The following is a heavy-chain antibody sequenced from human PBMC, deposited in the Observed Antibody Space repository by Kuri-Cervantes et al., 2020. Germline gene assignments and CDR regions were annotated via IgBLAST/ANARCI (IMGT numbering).Heavy chain of an antibody. CDR3: ARDLPQAFMKGLRVSGPDAFDI. D-gene: IGHD5-12*01. CDR1: GFTFSDYY. V-gene: IGHV3-11*04. J-gene: IGHJ3*02. Sequence: GRSLRLSCAASGFTFSDYYMGWIRQAPGKGLEWVSYIRSSGSTISYADSVKGRFTISRDNAKNSLYLQMNSLRAEDPAVYYCARDLPQAFMKGLRVSGPDAFDIWGQGTMVTVSS. CDR2: IRSSGSTI.